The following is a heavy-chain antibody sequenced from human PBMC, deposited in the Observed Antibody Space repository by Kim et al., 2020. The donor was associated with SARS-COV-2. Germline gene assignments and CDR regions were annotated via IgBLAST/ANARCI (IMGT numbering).Heavy chain of an antibody. CDR3: ARGSRCRSFFVW. D-gene: IGHD3-16*01. CDR2: INAGTGNP. Sequence: ASVKVSCKASGYTFTSYAMHWVRQAPGQRLEWMGWINAGTGNPTYSQGFQGRFAITLDTSVSTAYMELSSLRAEDTAVYYCARGSRCRSFFVWWCKGILV. J-gene: IGHJ1*01. CDR1: GYTFTSYA. V-gene: IGHV1-3*03.